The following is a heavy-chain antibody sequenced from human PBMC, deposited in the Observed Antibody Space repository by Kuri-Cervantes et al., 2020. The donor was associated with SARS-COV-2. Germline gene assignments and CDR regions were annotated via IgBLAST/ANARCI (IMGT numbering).Heavy chain of an antibody. V-gene: IGHV4-59*08. CDR1: GGSISSYY. D-gene: IGHD5-24*01. J-gene: IGHJ4*02. CDR3: AKTPALQGNDY. CDR2: MYYSGRT. Sequence: SETLSLTCTVSGGSISSYYWSWIRQPPGKGLEWIGYMYYSGRTNYNPSPKSRVTLSVDTSKNQFSLKLSSVTAADTAVYYCAKTPALQGNDYWGQGTLVTVSS.